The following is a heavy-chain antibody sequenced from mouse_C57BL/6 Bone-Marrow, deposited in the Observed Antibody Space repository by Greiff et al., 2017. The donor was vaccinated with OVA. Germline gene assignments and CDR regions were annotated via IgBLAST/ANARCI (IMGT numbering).Heavy chain of an antibody. CDR1: GFTFSDYY. CDR2: ISNGGGST. D-gene: IGHD2-4*01. V-gene: IGHV5-12*01. J-gene: IGHJ1*03. Sequence: EVQGVESGGGLVQPGGSLKLSCAASGFTFSDYYMYWVRQTPEKRLEWVAYISNGGGSTYYPDTVKGRFTISRDNAKNTLYLQMSRLKSEDTAMYYCARPYYDYDVKYFDVWGTGTTVTVSS. CDR3: ARPYYDYDVKYFDV.